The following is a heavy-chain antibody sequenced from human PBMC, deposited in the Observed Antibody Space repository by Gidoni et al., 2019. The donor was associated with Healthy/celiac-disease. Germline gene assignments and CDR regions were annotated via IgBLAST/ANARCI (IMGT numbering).Heavy chain of an antibody. CDR3: TTDLPSPYYYDSSGYKGVPDAFDI. CDR2: IKSKTDGGTT. CDR1: GFTFSNAW. J-gene: IGHJ3*02. V-gene: IGHV3-15*01. Sequence: EVQLVESGGGLVKPGGSLRLSCAASGFTFSNAWMSWVRQAPGKGLEWVGRIKSKTDGGTTDYAAPVKGRFTISRDDSKNTLYLQMNSLKTEDTAVYYCTTDLPSPYYYDSSGYKGVPDAFDIWGQGTMVTVSS. D-gene: IGHD3-22*01.